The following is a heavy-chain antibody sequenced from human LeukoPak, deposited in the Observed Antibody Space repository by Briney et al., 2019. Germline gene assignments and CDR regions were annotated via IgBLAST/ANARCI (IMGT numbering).Heavy chain of an antibody. CDR1: GGSLSGYY. CDR2: INHSGST. D-gene: IGHD3-3*01. CDR3: ARDHLANLASRLFDP. J-gene: IGHJ5*02. Sequence: SETLSLTCAVYGGSLSGYYWSWIRQPPGKGLEWIGEINHSGSTNYNPSLKSRVTISVDTSKNHFSLKLNSVTAADTAVYYCARDHLANLASRLFDPWGQGTLVTVSS. V-gene: IGHV4-34*01.